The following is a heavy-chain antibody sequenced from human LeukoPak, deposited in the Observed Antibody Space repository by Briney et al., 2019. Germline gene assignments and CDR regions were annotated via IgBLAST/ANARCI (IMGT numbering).Heavy chain of an antibody. V-gene: IGHV1-46*01. CDR1: GYTFTSYC. CDR2: INPSGGST. J-gene: IGHJ4*02. Sequence: ASVKVSCKASGYTFTSYCMHWVRQAPGQGLEWMGIINPSGGSTSYAQKFQGRVTMTRDTSTSTVYMELSSLRSEDTAVYYCARDQTVTTPGDYWGQGTLVTVSS. CDR3: ARDQTVTTPGDY. D-gene: IGHD4-17*01.